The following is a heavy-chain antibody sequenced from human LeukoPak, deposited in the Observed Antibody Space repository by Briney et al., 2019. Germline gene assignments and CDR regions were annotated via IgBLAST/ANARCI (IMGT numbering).Heavy chain of an antibody. J-gene: IGHJ5*02. Sequence: PSETLSLTCTVSGDSISSSTYYWGWIRQPPGKGLEWIGNVYYIGKTYYNSSLKSRVSISIDTSKNQFSLNLTSVTAADTAVYYCARVSQVKWLWDNWFDPWGQGTLVTVSS. CDR2: VYYIGKT. D-gene: IGHD5-18*01. CDR1: GDSISSSTYY. V-gene: IGHV4-39*07. CDR3: ARVSQVKWLWDNWFDP.